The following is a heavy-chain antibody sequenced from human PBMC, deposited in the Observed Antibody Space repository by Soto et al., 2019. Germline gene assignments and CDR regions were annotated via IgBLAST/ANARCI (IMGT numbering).Heavy chain of an antibody. J-gene: IGHJ4*02. V-gene: IGHV3-13*01. CDR3: ARVYCSSTSCSYYFDY. CDR1: GFTFSSYD. Sequence: PGGSLRLSCAASGFTFSSYDMHWVRQATGKGLEWVSAIGTAGDTYYPGSVKGRFTISRENAKNSLYLQMNSLRAEDTAVYYCARVYCSSTSCSYYFDYRGQRTLVTGSS. D-gene: IGHD2-2*01. CDR2: IGTAGDT.